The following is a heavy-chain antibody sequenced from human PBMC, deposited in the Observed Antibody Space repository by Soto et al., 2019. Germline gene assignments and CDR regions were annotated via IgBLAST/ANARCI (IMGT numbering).Heavy chain of an antibody. D-gene: IGHD2-21*01. V-gene: IGHV3-23*01. CDR1: GFTFSNYA. J-gene: IGHJ5*02. CDR2: ISGSGATT. Sequence: GGSLRLSCVASGFTFSNYAMSWVRRAPGKGLEWVSGISGSGATTYYADSVKGRFTISRDNSKNTLYLQMNSLRAEDTAVYYCAKDQGILSRPLWFDHWVQGPLVTVYS. CDR3: AKDQGILSRPLWFDH.